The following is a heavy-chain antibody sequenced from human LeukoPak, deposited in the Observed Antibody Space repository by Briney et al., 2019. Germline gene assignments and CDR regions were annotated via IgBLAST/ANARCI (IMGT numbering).Heavy chain of an antibody. CDR2: IYHSGST. D-gene: IGHD6-13*01. CDR3: ARLGSSSWYGWFDP. J-gene: IGHJ5*02. Sequence: SGTLSLTCAVSGGSISSSTNWWSWVRQPPGKGLEWIGEIYHSGSTYYNPSLKSRVTISVDTSKNQFSLKLSSVTAADTAVYYCARLGSSSWYGWFDPWGQGTLVTVSS. CDR1: GGSISSSTNW. V-gene: IGHV4-4*02.